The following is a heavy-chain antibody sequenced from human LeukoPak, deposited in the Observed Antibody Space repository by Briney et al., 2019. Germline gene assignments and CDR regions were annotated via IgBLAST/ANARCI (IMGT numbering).Heavy chain of an antibody. CDR2: INSDGSST. CDR1: GFTFSSYW. Sequence: GRSLRLSCAASGFTFSSYWMHWVRQAPGKGLVWVSRINSDGSSTSYADSVKGRFTISRDNAKNTLFLQMNSLRAEDTAVYYCARGSSGWAYFDYWGQGTLVTVSS. CDR3: ARGSSGWAYFDY. D-gene: IGHD6-19*01. V-gene: IGHV3-74*01. J-gene: IGHJ4*02.